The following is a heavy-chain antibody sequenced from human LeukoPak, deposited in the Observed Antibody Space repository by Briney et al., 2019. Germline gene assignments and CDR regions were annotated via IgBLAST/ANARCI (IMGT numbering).Heavy chain of an antibody. CDR1: GFTFSSYA. V-gene: IGHV3-30*04. Sequence: GRSLRLSCAASGFTFSSYAMHWVRQAPGKGLEWVAVISYDGSNKYYADSVKGRFTISRDNSKNTLYLQMNSLRAEDTAVYYCARDSSLYYYGSGSHDYWGQGTLVTVSS. CDR3: ARDSSLYYYGSGSHDY. D-gene: IGHD3-10*01. J-gene: IGHJ4*02. CDR2: ISYDGSNK.